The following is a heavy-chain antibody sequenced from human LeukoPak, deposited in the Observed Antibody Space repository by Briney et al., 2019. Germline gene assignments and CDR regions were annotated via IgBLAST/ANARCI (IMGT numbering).Heavy chain of an antibody. V-gene: IGHV3-23*01. CDR2: ISGSGGST. CDR1: GFTFSSYA. J-gene: IGHJ4*02. CDR3: AKPGLALRYYFDY. D-gene: IGHD3/OR15-3a*01. Sequence: GGALRLSCAASGFTFSSYAMSWVRQAPGKGLEWVSAISGSGGSTYYADSVKGRFTISRENSKNTLYLQMNSLRAEDTAVYYCAKPGLALRYYFDYWGQGTLVTVSS.